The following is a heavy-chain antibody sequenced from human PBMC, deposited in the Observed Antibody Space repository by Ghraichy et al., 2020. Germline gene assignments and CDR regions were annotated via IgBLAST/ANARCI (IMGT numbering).Heavy chain of an antibody. CDR2: NKGDESER. CDR1: GFNFSSSW. V-gene: IGHV3-7*03. J-gene: IGHJ4*02. D-gene: IGHD5-24*01. Sequence: GGSLRLSCAASGFNFSSSWMAWVRQAPGKGLEWVANNKGDESERYYVDSVKGRFTTSRDNAKNSLYLQMNSLRAEDTAIYHCARDVDGALESWGQGTLVTVSS. CDR3: ARDVDGALES.